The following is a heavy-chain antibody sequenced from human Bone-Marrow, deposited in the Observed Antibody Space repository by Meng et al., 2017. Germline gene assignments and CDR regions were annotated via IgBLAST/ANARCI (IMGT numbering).Heavy chain of an antibody. V-gene: IGHV3-9*01. D-gene: IGHD3-10*01. CDR1: GFTFDDYA. J-gene: IGHJ4*02. CDR3: ARDLLWFGELYGGLDY. CDR2: ISWNSGSI. Sequence: SLKISCAASGFTFDDYAMHWVRQAPGKGLEWVSGISWNSGSIGYADSVKGRFTISRDNAKNSLYLQMNSLRAEDTAMYYCARDLLWFGELYGGLDYWGQGTLVTVSS.